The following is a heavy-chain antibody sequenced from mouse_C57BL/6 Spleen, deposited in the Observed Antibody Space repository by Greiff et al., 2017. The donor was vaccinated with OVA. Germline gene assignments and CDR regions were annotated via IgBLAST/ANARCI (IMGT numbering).Heavy chain of an antibody. CDR2: IDPEDGET. CDR1: GFNIKDYY. D-gene: IGHD2-5*01. V-gene: IGHV14-2*01. Sequence: VQLKESGAELVKPGASVKLSCTASGFNIKDYYMHWVKQRPEQGLEWIGRIDPEDGETKYAPKFQGKATITADTSSNTAYLQLSSLTSEDTAVYYCAAYDSNYASVYYFDYWGQGTTLTVSA. CDR3: AAYDSNYASVYYFDY. J-gene: IGHJ2*01.